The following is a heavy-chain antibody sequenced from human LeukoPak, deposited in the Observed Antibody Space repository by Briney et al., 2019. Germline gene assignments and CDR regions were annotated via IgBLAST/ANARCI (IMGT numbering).Heavy chain of an antibody. V-gene: IGHV3-74*01. Sequence: PGGSLRLSCAASGFTFSSSWMYWVRQAPGKGLVWVSRINSDESITTYADSVKGRFTISRDNAKNTLYLQMSSLRGEDTAVYYCARVGYSSDFDYWGQGTLVTVSS. CDR3: ARVGYSSDFDY. CDR1: GFTFSSSW. D-gene: IGHD5-18*01. CDR2: INSDESIT. J-gene: IGHJ4*02.